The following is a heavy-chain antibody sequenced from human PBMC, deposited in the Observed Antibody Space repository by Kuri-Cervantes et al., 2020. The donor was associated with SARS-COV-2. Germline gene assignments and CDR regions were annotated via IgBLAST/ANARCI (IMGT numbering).Heavy chain of an antibody. CDR3: ARKSYYYGSGSYYGSRPYYYYGMDV. CDR2: IIPIFGTA. CDR1: GYTFTSYA. D-gene: IGHD3-10*01. J-gene: IGHJ6*02. V-gene: IGHV1-69*13. Sequence: SVKVSCKASGYTFTSYAMHWVRQAPGQGLEWMGGIIPIFGTANYAQKFQGRVTITADESTSTAYMELSSLRSEDTAVYYCARKSYYYGSGSYYGSRPYYYYGMDVWGQGTTVTVSS.